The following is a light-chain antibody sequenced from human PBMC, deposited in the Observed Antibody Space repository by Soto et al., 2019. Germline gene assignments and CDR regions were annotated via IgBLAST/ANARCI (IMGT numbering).Light chain of an antibody. CDR2: DVR. J-gene: IGLJ6*01. CDR3: CSYAGSYTYV. V-gene: IGLV2-11*01. Sequence: QSALTQPRSVSGSPGQSVTISCTGTSSDVGRYNYVSWYQQHPGTAPKLIISDVRERPSGVPDRFSGSKSGSTASLTISGLQAEDEGDHYCCSYAGSYTYVFGSGTKVTVL. CDR1: SSDVGRYNY.